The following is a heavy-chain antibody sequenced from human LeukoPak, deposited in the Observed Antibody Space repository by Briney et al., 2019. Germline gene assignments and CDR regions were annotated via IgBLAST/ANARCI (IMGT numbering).Heavy chain of an antibody. Sequence: ASVKVSCKASGYTFTGYYMHWVRQAPGQGLEWMGWINPNSGGTNYAQKFQGRVTMTRDTSISTAYMELSRLRSDDTAVYYCARGETGGIAAAGGYYYYYYMDVWGKGTTVTISS. CDR3: ARGETGGIAAAGGYYYYYYMDV. V-gene: IGHV1-2*02. D-gene: IGHD6-13*01. J-gene: IGHJ6*03. CDR1: GYTFTGYY. CDR2: INPNSGGT.